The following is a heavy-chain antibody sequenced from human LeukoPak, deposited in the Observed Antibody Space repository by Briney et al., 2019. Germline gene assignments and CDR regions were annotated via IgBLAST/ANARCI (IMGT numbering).Heavy chain of an antibody. CDR1: GFTFSSYS. CDR2: INSDGSSI. CDR3: ASFLYGSGRL. V-gene: IGHV3-74*01. J-gene: IGHJ4*02. Sequence: GGSLRLSCAASGFTFSSYSMNWVRQAPGKGLEWVSRINSDGSSINYADSVKGRFTISRDNAKNTLYLQMNSLRAEDTAMYYCASFLYGSGRLGGQGTLVTVSS. D-gene: IGHD3-10*01.